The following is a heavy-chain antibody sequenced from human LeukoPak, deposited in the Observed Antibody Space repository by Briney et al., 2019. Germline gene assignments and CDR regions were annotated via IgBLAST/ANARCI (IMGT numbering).Heavy chain of an antibody. Sequence: GGSLRLSCVVSGFTVSNNFMTWVRQAPGKELEWVSLIYSGGNIYYADSVKGRFTISRDGSKNTLYLQMNSLRAEDTAVYYCARDPGAAAGNLWSWGQGTLVTVSS. D-gene: IGHD6-13*01. CDR3: ARDPGAAAGNLWS. J-gene: IGHJ5*02. CDR1: GFTVSNNF. CDR2: IYSGGNI. V-gene: IGHV3-66*01.